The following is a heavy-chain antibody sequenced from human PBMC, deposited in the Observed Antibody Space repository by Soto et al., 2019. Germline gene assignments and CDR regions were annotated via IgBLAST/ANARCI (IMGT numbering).Heavy chain of an antibody. CDR2: ISANSGNT. CDR3: ARRPTFSHGDFVTYYFDY. V-gene: IGHV1-18*01. J-gene: IGHJ4*02. Sequence: QVQLVQSGAGVRKPGASVKVSCKASGFSLIDYPITWVRQAPGQGLEWMGGISANSGNTNYARNLKDRVTMNTKTSTNTYYLELRIMRSDDTAVYSCARRPTFSHGDFVTYYFDYWGQGTLVTVSS. CDR1: GFSLIDYP. D-gene: IGHD4-17*01.